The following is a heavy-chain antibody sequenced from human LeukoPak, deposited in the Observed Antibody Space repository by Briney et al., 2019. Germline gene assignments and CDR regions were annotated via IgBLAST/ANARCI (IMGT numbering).Heavy chain of an antibody. CDR3: VGTIASRGSEY. V-gene: IGHV3-74*01. CDR2: LPPDELGI. J-gene: IGHJ4*02. Sequence: GGSLRLSCAASGFTFTNYWIHWVRQAPGMGLVWVSRLPPDELGIIYADSVKGRFTVSRDNAKNTVYLQMNNLRVDDTAMYYCVGTIASRGSEYWGQGALVTVSS. CDR1: GFTFTNYW. D-gene: IGHD6-6*01.